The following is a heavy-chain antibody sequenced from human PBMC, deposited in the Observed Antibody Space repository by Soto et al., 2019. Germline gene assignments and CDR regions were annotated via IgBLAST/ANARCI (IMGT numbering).Heavy chain of an antibody. CDR2: INWNGGST. Sequence: PGGSLRLSCAASGFTFDDYGMSWVRQAPGKGLEWVSGINWNGGSTGYADSVKGRFTISRDNAKNSLYLQMNSLRAEDTALYYCTRGALGSGSSHFDYWGQGTLVTVSS. CDR3: TRGALGSGSSHFDY. CDR1: GFTFDDYG. V-gene: IGHV3-20*04. J-gene: IGHJ4*02. D-gene: IGHD3-10*01.